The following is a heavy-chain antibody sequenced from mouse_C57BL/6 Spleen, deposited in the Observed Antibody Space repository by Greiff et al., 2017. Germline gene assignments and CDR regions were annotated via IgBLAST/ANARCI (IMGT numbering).Heavy chain of an antibody. CDR3: ARHERYFDV. Sequence: EVKLMESGGGLVQPGGSLKLSCAASGFTFSDYYMYLVRQTPEKRLEWVAYISNGGGSPYYPDTVKGRFTVSRDNAKNTLYLQMSRLKSEDTAMYCCARHERYFDVWGTGTTVTVSS. V-gene: IGHV5-12*01. J-gene: IGHJ1*03. CDR1: GFTFSDYY. CDR2: ISNGGGSP.